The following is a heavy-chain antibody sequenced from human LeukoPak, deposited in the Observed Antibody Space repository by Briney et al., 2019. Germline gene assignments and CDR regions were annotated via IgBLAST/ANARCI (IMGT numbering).Heavy chain of an antibody. CDR2: ISYDGSNK. J-gene: IGHJ4*02. CDR3: ARMGEWLALDY. CDR1: GFTFSSYA. D-gene: IGHD3-3*01. Sequence: GGSLRLSCAASGFTFSSYAMHWVRQAPGKGLEWVAVISYDGSNKYYADSVKGRFTISRDNSKNTLYLQMNGLRAEDTAVYYCARMGEWLALDYWGQGTLVTVSS. V-gene: IGHV3-30-3*01.